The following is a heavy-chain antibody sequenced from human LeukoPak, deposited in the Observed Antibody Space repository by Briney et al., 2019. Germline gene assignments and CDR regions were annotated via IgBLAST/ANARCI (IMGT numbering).Heavy chain of an antibody. J-gene: IGHJ5*02. CDR3: ARVPDCSTTSCYTLGWLDP. Sequence: SETLSLTCAVYDGLFSGYYWSWIRQPPGMGLEWIGEVNHSGTTNYNPSLKSRVTISVDTSESQFSLKLTSVTAADTAVYYCARVPDCSTTSCYTLGWLDPWGQGTLVTVSS. CDR1: DGLFSGYY. CDR2: VNHSGTT. D-gene: IGHD2-2*02. V-gene: IGHV4-34*01.